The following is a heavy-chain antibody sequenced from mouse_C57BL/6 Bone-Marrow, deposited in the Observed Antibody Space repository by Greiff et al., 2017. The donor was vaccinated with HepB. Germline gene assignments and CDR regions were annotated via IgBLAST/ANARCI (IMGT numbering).Heavy chain of an antibody. CDR2: IDPSDSYT. D-gene: IGHD2-5*01. J-gene: IGHJ1*03. CDR3: ASVYYSKERYFDV. V-gene: IGHV1-69*01. CDR1: GYTFTSYW. Sequence: QVHVKQPGAELVMPGASVKLSCKASGYTFTSYWMHWVKQRPGQGLEWIGEIDPSDSYTNYNQKFKGKSTLTVDKSSSTAYMQLSSLTSEDSAVYYCASVYYSKERYFDVWGTGTTVTVSS.